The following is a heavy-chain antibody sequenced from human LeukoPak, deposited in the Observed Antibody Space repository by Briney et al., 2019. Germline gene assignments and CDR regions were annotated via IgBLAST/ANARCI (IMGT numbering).Heavy chain of an antibody. CDR3: ARELSWSGRDY. Sequence: GGSLRLSCAASGFTFSGSWMSWVRQAPGKGLEWVANINQDGSAKNYLDSVKGRFTISIDRGKNSLYLQMNSLRDKDTAVYYCARELSWSGRDYWGQGTLVTVSS. CDR1: GFTFSGSW. D-gene: IGHD3-3*01. CDR2: INQDGSAK. V-gene: IGHV3-7*01. J-gene: IGHJ4*02.